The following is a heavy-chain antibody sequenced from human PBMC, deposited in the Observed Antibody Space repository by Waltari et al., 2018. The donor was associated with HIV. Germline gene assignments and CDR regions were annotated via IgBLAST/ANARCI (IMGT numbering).Heavy chain of an antibody. Sequence: VQLLESGGGLVQPGGSLRLSCAASGFTFSSYAMSWVRQAPGKGLEWVAVISYDGSNKYYADSVKGRFTISRDNSKNTLYLQMNSLRAEDTAVYYCHSSSTPDYYGMDVWGQGTTVTVSS. CDR1: GFTFSSYA. CDR2: ISYDGSNK. CDR3: HSSSTPDYYGMDV. J-gene: IGHJ6*02. D-gene: IGHD6-6*01. V-gene: IGHV3-30*01.